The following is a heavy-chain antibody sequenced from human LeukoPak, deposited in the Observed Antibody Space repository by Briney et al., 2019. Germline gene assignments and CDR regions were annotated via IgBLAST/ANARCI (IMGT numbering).Heavy chain of an antibody. CDR2: VYYSGST. Sequence: SETLSLTCTVSGGSISSSYWSWIRQPPGKGLEWIGYVYYSGSTSYNPSLKSRVTISVDTSKNQFSLKLSSVTAADAAVYYCARGPGSGTYWAFDYWGQGTLVTVSS. CDR1: GGSISSSY. J-gene: IGHJ4*02. D-gene: IGHD1-26*01. V-gene: IGHV4-59*01. CDR3: ARGPGSGTYWAFDY.